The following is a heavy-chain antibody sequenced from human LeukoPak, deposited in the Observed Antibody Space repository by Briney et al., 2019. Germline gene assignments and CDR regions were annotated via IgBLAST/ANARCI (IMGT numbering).Heavy chain of an antibody. D-gene: IGHD6-13*01. CDR1: GFTLSSYA. Sequence: GGSLRLSCAASGFTLSSYAMHWVRQAPGKGLEYVSAISSNGGSTYYANSVKGRFTISRDNSKNTLYLQMGSLRAEDMAVYYCARDMGSSWTHYFDYWGQGTLVTVSS. V-gene: IGHV3-64*01. CDR3: ARDMGSSWTHYFDY. CDR2: ISSNGGST. J-gene: IGHJ4*02.